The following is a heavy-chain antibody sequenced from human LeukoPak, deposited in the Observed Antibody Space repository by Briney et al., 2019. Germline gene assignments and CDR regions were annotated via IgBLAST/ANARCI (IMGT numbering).Heavy chain of an antibody. CDR1: GGSISSSSYY. CDR3: ARHGKVGPFDY. Sequence: PSETLSLTCTVSGGSISSSSYYWSWIRQPPGKGLEWIGYIYYSGSTNYNPSLKSRVTISVDTSKNQFSLKLSSVTAADTAVYYCARHGKVGPFDYWGQGTLATVSS. D-gene: IGHD1-26*01. J-gene: IGHJ4*02. CDR2: IYYSGST. V-gene: IGHV4-61*05.